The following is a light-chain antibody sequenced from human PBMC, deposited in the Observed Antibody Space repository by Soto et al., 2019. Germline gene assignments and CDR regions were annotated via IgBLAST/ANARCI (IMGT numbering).Light chain of an antibody. CDR2: GAS. V-gene: IGKV3-15*01. J-gene: IGKJ1*01. Sequence: EIVMTQSPATLSVSPGERATLSCRASQSVSSNLAWYQQKPGQAPRLLIYGASTRATGIPARFSGSGSGTEFTLTISSLQSEDYAVYYCHQYNNWPPWTFGQGTKVDIK. CDR3: HQYNNWPPWT. CDR1: QSVSSN.